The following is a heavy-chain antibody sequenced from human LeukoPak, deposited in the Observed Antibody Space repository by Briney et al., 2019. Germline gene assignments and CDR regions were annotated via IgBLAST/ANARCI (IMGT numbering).Heavy chain of an antibody. CDR2: IYPGDSDI. CDR3: ARHESTEASKY. CDR1: GYSFTSYW. D-gene: IGHD1-1*01. J-gene: IGHJ4*02. V-gene: IGHV5-51*01. Sequence: GESLKISCKGSGYSFTSYWIAWVSQMPGKGLEWMGIIYPGDSDIRYSPSFQGQVTISADKSISTAYLQWSSLKASDTAVYFCARHESTEASKYWGQGTLVTVSS.